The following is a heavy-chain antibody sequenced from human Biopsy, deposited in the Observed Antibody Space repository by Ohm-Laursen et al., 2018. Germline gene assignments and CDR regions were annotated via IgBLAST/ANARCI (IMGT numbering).Heavy chain of an antibody. Sequence: SQTLSLTCTVSGGTISSDYWSWIRQTPGEGLEWIGYIYYSGSTSYNPSLKSRVTISVDTSKNQFSLRLSSVTAEDTPVYYCARDDAVTVIRGLYYWGQGALVTVSS. D-gene: IGHD2-21*02. J-gene: IGHJ4*02. CDR2: IYYSGST. V-gene: IGHV4-59*01. CDR1: GGTISSDY. CDR3: ARDDAVTVIRGLYY.